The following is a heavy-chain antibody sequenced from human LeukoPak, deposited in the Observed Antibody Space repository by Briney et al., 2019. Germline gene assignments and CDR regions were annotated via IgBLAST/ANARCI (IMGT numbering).Heavy chain of an antibody. Sequence: SGGSLRLSCAASGFTFSSYGMHWVRQAPGKWLEWVAVISYDGSNKYYADSVKGRFTISRDNSKNTLYLQMNSLRAEDTAVYYCAKDLIRVRGVIRDYYYYYGMDVWGQGTTVTVSS. CDR1: GFTFSSYG. D-gene: IGHD3-10*01. CDR2: ISYDGSNK. V-gene: IGHV3-30*18. J-gene: IGHJ6*02. CDR3: AKDLIRVRGVIRDYYYYYGMDV.